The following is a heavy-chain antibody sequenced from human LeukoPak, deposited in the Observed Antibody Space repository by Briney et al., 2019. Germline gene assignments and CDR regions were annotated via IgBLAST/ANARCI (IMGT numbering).Heavy chain of an antibody. CDR1: GLIVTRNY. V-gene: IGHV3-66*02. CDR3: AGGATVVTLDY. D-gene: IGHD4-23*01. CDR2: VYSSGSV. J-gene: IGHJ4*02. Sequence: GGSLRLSCAASGLIVTRNYMSWVRQAPGKRLEWVSVVYSSGSVFYADSVKGRFTISRDNSKNTLNLQMTNLRPEDTAVYYCAGGATVVTLDYWGQGTLVTVSS.